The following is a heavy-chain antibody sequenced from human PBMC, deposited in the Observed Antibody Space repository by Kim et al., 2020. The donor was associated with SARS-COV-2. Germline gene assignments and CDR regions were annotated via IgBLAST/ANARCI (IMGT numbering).Heavy chain of an antibody. CDR3: ARHIDGIKYSSGCYFDY. D-gene: IGHD6-19*01. CDR2: IYYSGST. V-gene: IGHV4-39*01. CDR1: GGSISSSSYY. J-gene: IGHJ4*02. Sequence: SETLSLTCTVSGGSISSSSYYWGWIRQPPGKGLEWIGSIYYSGSTYYNPSLKSRVTISVDTSKNQFSLKLSSVTAADTAVYYCARHIDGIKYSSGCYFDYWGQGTLVTVSS.